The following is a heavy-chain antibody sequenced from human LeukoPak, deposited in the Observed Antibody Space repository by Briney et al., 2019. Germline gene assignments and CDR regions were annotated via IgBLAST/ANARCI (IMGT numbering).Heavy chain of an antibody. D-gene: IGHD6-19*01. V-gene: IGHV6-1*01. CDR2: TYYRSKWYN. CDR3: AREGSYSSGWYGDYGMDV. CDR1: GDSVSSNSAA. Sequence: SQTLSLTCAISGDSVSSNSAAWNWIRQSPSRGLEWLGRTYYRSKWYNDYAVSVKSRITINPDTSKNQFSLQLNSVTPEDRAVYYWAREGSYSSGWYGDYGMDVWGQGTTVTVSS. J-gene: IGHJ6*02.